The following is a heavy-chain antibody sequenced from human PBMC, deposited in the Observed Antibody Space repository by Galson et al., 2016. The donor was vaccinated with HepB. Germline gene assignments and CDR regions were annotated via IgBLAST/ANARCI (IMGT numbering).Heavy chain of an antibody. J-gene: IGHJ4*02. V-gene: IGHV3-23*01. CDR1: GFIFSRYA. Sequence: SLRLSCAASGFIFSRYAMSWVRQAPGKGLEWVSAISGTPPTTDHADSVKGRFTISRDDPKNTPVVQTSSLRAEDTAVYYCASHMGIGFYFDHWGQGALVTVSS. CDR2: ISGTPPTT. CDR3: ASHMGIGFYFDH. D-gene: IGHD2/OR15-2a*01.